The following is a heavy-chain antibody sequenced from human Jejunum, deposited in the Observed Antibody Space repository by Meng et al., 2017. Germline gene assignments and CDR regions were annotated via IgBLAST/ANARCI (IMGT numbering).Heavy chain of an antibody. CDR2: ISADNGNA. J-gene: IGHJ4*02. D-gene: IGHD3-3*02. CDR1: GYTFTNYG. Sequence: VQLGPAGAEVKKAGASVKVSCKASGYTFTNYGINWVRQAPGQGLEWMAWISADNGNAKYAQNLQDRVTLTTETSTTTAYMELRNLRSDDTAVYYCTRGGMTSETTFFLHWGQGTLVTVSS. CDR3: TRGGMTSETTFFLH. V-gene: IGHV1-18*01.